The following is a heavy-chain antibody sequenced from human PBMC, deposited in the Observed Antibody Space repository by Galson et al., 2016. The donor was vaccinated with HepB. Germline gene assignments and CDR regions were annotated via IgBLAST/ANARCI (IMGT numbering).Heavy chain of an antibody. CDR1: GFTFNDAW. CDR2: IKGKTDGEAT. V-gene: IGHV3-15*07. CDR3: TSPCCSGGSCSGDFDN. D-gene: IGHD2-15*01. Sequence: SLRLSCAASGFTFNDAWMNWVRQAPGKGLEWVGRIKGKTDGEATDYAAPVKGRFTISSDGPTKTLYLQMDSLKTEDTAAYYCTSPCCSGGSCSGDFDNWGQGTTVTVSS. J-gene: IGHJ4*03.